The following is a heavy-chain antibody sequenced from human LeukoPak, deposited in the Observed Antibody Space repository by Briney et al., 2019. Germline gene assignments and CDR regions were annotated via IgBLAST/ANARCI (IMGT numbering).Heavy chain of an antibody. V-gene: IGHV4-31*03. D-gene: IGHD5-18*01. J-gene: IGHJ4*02. CDR2: IYYSGST. Sequence: SETLSLTCTVSGGSISSGGYYWSWIRQHPGKGLEWIGYIYYSGSTYYNPSLKSRVTISVDTSKNQISLKLSSVTAADTAVYYCARAQQLWLGADYWGQGTLVTVSS. CDR1: GGSISSGGYY. CDR3: ARAQQLWLGADY.